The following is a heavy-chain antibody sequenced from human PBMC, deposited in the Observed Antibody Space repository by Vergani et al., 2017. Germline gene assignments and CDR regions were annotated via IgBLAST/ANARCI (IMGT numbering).Heavy chain of an antibody. V-gene: IGHV4-30-4*01. CDR3: ARDVGLSTIDY. D-gene: IGHD1-14*01. Sequence: QVQLRESGPGLVKPSQTLSLTCTVSGASINSGDYYWSWIRQSPGKGLEWIGYIYHTGSPYYNPSLKGRFTISVDTSKNQFYLKVASVTAADTAVYYCARDVGLSTIDYWGQGALVTVSS. CDR2: IYHTGSP. J-gene: IGHJ4*02. CDR1: GASINSGDYY.